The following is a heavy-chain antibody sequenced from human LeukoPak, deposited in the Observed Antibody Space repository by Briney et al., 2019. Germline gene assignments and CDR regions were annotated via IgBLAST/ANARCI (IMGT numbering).Heavy chain of an antibody. CDR2: IKQDGSEK. Sequence: GGSLRLSCAASGFTFSSYWMSWVRQAPGKGLEWVANIKQDGSEKYYVDSVKGRFTISRDNAKNSLYLQMNSLRAEDTAVYYCARDLGPAALKGGDYWGQGTLVTVSS. D-gene: IGHD2-2*01. CDR1: GFTFSSYW. V-gene: IGHV3-7*01. CDR3: ARDLGPAALKGGDY. J-gene: IGHJ4*02.